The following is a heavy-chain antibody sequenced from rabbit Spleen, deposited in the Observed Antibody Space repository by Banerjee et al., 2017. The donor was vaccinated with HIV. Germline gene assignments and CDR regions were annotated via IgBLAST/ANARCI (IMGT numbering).Heavy chain of an antibody. J-gene: IGHJ6*01. V-gene: IGHV1S40*01. Sequence: QSLEESGGDLVQPEGSLTLTCKASGVSFSGSSYMCWVRQAPGKGLEWIACIEAGSSGFTYFASWAKGRFTISKTSSTTVTLQMTSLTAADTATYFCARDTSSSFSSYGLDLWGQGTSSPS. CDR3: ARDTSSSFSSYGLDL. CDR2: IEAGSSGFT. CDR1: GVSFSGSSY. D-gene: IGHD1-1*01.